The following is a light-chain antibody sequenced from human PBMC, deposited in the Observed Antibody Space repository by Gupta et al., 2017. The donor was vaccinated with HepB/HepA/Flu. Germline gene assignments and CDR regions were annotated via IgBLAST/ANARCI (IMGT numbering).Light chain of an antibody. CDR3: SSYTSSSTPVV. CDR2: DIS. V-gene: IGLV2-14*03. J-gene: IGLJ2*01. CDR1: RSDVGGYNY. Sequence: QSALTQPASVSGSPGQSITISCTGTRSDVGGYNYVSWYQQHPGKAPKLMIYDISNRPSGVSNRFSGSNSGNTASLTISGLQAEDEADYYCSSYTSSSTPVVFGGGTKLTVL.